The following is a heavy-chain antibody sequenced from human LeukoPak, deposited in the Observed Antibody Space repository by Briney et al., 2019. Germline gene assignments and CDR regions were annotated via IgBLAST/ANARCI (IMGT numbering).Heavy chain of an antibody. V-gene: IGHV4-39*01. CDR3: TAPYFDY. J-gene: IGHJ4*02. Sequence: PPETLSLACTVSGGSISSSSYSWDWIRQPPGKGLEWIGSIYYSGSTYYNPSLKSRVTISVDTSKNQFSLKLSSVTAADTAVYYCTAPYFDYWGQGTLVTVSS. CDR2: IYYSGST. CDR1: GGSISSSSYS.